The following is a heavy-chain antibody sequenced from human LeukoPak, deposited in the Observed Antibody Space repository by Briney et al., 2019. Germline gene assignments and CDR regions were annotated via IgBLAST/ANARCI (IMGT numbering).Heavy chain of an antibody. CDR2: IYPGDSDT. J-gene: IGHJ4*02. D-gene: IGHD3-10*01. CDR1: GYSFTSYW. Sequence: GESLKISCKGSGYSFTSYWIGWVRQMPGKGLEWMGIIYPGDSDTRYSPSFQGQVTISADKSIGTAYLQWSTLKASDTAMYYCAIDTNNYYGSGSFDYWGQGTLVTVSS. V-gene: IGHV5-51*01. CDR3: AIDTNNYYGSGSFDY.